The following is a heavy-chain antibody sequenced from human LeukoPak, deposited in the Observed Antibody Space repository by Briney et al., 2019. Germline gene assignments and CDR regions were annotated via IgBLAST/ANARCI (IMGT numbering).Heavy chain of an antibody. J-gene: IGHJ4*02. V-gene: IGHV3-48*01. CDR3: ARDLDHYYDSSGYEDY. CDR1: GLTFSSYS. CDR2: ISSSSSTI. Sequence: GGSLRLSCAASGLTFSSYSMNWVRQAPGKGLEWVSYISSSSSTIYYADSVKGRFTISRDNAKNSLYLQMNSLRAEDTAVYYCARDLDHYYDSSGYEDYWGQGTLVTVSS. D-gene: IGHD3-22*01.